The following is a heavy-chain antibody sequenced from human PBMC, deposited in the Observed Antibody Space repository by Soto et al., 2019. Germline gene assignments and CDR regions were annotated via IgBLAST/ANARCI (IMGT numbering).Heavy chain of an antibody. V-gene: IGHV4-59*08. Sequence: PWETLSLTCPVSDGSISSYYWSWIRQPPGKGLEWIWYIYYSGSTNYNPSLKSRVTISVDTSKNQFSLKLSSVTAADTAVYYCARRYGDCFEYWGQGTLVTVSS. CDR3: ARRYGDCFEY. J-gene: IGHJ4*02. CDR1: DGSISSYY. D-gene: IGHD4-17*01. CDR2: IYYSGST.